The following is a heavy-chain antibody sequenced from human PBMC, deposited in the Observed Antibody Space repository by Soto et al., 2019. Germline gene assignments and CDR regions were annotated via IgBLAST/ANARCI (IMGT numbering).Heavy chain of an antibody. CDR2: IVPIVDTS. J-gene: IGHJ4*02. V-gene: IGHV1-69*12. CDR1: GGTFSSYA. Sequence: QVQLVQSGAAVRQPASSVKVSCKTSGGTFSSYAISWVRQAPGQGLEWMGGIVPIVDTSTYAQKFPGRVTITADESTSTVYMELSSLRSDDTAVYYCVRVVAIPGYPDNWGQGTLVTVSS. CDR3: VRVVAIPGYPDN. D-gene: IGHD5-12*01.